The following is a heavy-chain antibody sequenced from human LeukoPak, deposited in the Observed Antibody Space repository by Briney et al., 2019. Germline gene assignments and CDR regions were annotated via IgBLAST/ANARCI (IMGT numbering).Heavy chain of an antibody. D-gene: IGHD3-22*01. CDR3: ARGGYYYDSSGYFAFDY. V-gene: IGHV1-69*13. CDR1: GGTFSSNA. Sequence: ASVKVSCKASGGTFSSNAISWVRQAPGQGLEWMGGIIPIFGTANYAQKFQGRVTITADESTSTAYMELSSLRSEDTAVYYCARGGYYYDSSGYFAFDYWGQGTLVTVSS. J-gene: IGHJ4*02. CDR2: IIPIFGTA.